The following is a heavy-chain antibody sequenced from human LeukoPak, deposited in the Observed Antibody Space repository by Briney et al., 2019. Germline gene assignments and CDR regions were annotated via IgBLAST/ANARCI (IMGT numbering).Heavy chain of an antibody. V-gene: IGHV3-7*01. Sequence: GGSLRPSCAASGFTFSSYWMSWVRQAPGKGLEWVANIKQDGSEKYYVDSVKGRFTISRDNAKNSLDLQMNSLRAEDTAVYYCARDRTWELPLIGYWGQGTLVTVSS. CDR3: ARDRTWELPLIGY. D-gene: IGHD1-26*01. CDR2: IKQDGSEK. CDR1: GFTFSSYW. J-gene: IGHJ4*02.